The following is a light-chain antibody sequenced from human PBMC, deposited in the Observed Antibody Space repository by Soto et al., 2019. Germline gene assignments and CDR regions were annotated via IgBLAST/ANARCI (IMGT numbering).Light chain of an antibody. CDR2: RTS. J-gene: IGKJ1*01. Sequence: IQSPGSLSAYVGDSVTHTCRASQDIGNHLAWYQQKPGQAPRLLIYRTSNRATGIPDRFSGSGSGTDFTLTICRLEPEDFAVYWCQQYDSSPRPFGQG. CDR3: QQYDSSPRP. V-gene: IGKV3-20*01. CDR1: QDIGNH.